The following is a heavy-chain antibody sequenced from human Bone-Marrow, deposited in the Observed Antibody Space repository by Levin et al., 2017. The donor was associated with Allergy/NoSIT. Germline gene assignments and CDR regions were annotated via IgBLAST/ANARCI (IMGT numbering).Heavy chain of an antibody. D-gene: IGHD3-3*01. CDR2: IIPIFGTA. CDR1: GGTFSSYA. Sequence: AASVKVSCKASGGTFSSYAISWVRQAPGQGLEWMGGIIPIFGTANYAQKFQGRVTITADKSTSTAYMELSSLRSEDTAVYYCARERFLEWLRGGWFDPWGQGTLVTVSS. CDR3: ARERFLEWLRGGWFDP. V-gene: IGHV1-69*06. J-gene: IGHJ5*02.